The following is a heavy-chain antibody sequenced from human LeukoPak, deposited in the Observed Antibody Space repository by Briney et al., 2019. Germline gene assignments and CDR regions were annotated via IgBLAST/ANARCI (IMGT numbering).Heavy chain of an antibody. V-gene: IGHV5-51*01. D-gene: IGHD3-3*01. CDR1: GYSFTNYW. CDR3: ARRGSGGYYDY. J-gene: IGHJ4*02. CDR2: TYPGDSDI. Sequence: RGESLKISCMGSGYSFTNYWIGWVRQMPGKGLEWMGITYPGDSDIRYSPSFQGQVTISADKSISTASLQWSSLKASDTAMYYCARRGSGGYYDYWGQGTLVTVSS.